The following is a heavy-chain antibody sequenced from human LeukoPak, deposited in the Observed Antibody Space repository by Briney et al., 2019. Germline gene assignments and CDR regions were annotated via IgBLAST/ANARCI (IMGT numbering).Heavy chain of an antibody. D-gene: IGHD4-17*01. CDR3: ARNGDSGGNVGFDY. V-gene: IGHV3-48*03. Sequence: PGGSLRLSCAASTFTFSSYAMNWVRQAPGEGLDWVSYISSSGNNIYYADSVKGRFTISRDNAKNSLFLQMNSLRAEDTAVYYCARNGDSGGNVGFDYWGQGTLVTVSS. CDR2: ISSSGNNI. J-gene: IGHJ4*02. CDR1: TFTFSSYA.